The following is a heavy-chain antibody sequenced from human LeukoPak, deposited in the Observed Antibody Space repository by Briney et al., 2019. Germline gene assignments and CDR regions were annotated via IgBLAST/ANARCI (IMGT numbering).Heavy chain of an antibody. CDR1: GFTFSSYS. CDR2: ISSSSSYI. Sequence: PWGSLRLSCAASGFTFSSYSMNWVRQAPGKGLEWVSSISSSSSYIYYADSVKGRFTISRDNAKNSLYLQMNSLRAEDTAVYYCASKGLVGSTNAFDIWGQGTMVTVSS. D-gene: IGHD2-15*01. V-gene: IGHV3-21*01. CDR3: ASKGLVGSTNAFDI. J-gene: IGHJ3*02.